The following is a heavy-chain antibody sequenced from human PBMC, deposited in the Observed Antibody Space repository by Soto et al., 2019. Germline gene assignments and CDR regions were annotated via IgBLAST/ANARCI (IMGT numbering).Heavy chain of an antibody. CDR1: GFSIRTSGVG. CDR2: VYWDDDK. V-gene: IGHV2-5*02. CDR3: AHSHVLLSFAFDS. D-gene: IGHD3-10*01. Sequence: QITLKESGPTLVKPTQTLTLTCTFSGFSIRTSGVGMGWIRQPPGKALEWLALVYWDDDKRYSPSLKNRLTITKDTSTNQVVLTMTNMDPADTATYFCAHSHVLLSFAFDSWGQGTLVSVSS. J-gene: IGHJ4*02.